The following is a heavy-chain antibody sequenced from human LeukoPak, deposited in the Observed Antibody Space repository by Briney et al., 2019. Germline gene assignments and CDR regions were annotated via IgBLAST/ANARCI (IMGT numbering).Heavy chain of an antibody. D-gene: IGHD1-26*01. CDR2: IYYSGST. Sequence: SETLSLTCTVSGGSVSSGSYYWSWIQQPPGKGLEWIGYIYYSGSTNYNPSLKSRVTISVDTSKNQFSLKLSSVTAADTAVYYCARVNGSYFDYWGQGTLVTVSS. J-gene: IGHJ4*02. CDR1: GGSVSSGSYY. V-gene: IGHV4-61*01. CDR3: ARVNGSYFDY.